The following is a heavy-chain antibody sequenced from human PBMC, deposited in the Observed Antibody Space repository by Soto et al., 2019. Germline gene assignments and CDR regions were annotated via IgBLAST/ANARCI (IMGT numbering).Heavy chain of an antibody. Sequence: GGSLRLSCAASGFTFSSYGMHWVRQAPGKGLEWVAVIWYDGSNKYYADSVKGRFTISRDNSKNTLYLQMNSLRAEDTAVYYCARDLAAGRFVRGMDVWGQGTTVTVSS. CDR2: IWYDGSNK. CDR3: ARDLAAGRFVRGMDV. V-gene: IGHV3-33*01. J-gene: IGHJ6*02. D-gene: IGHD6-13*01. CDR1: GFTFSSYG.